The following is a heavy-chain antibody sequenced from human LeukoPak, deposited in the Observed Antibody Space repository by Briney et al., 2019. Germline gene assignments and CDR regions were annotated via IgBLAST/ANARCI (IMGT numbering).Heavy chain of an antibody. CDR2: IYYSGRT. Sequence: PSETRSLTCTVSGGSIGSGDYYWSWIRQPPGKGLEWLGRIYYSGRTYYNPSLKSRHPISVHPAKTQFSLEPHSVTAADSAVYYCARHXXGEXGYXKFXGQGTLVTV. CDR1: GGSIGSGDYY. J-gene: IGHJ4*02. CDR3: ARHXXGEXGYXKF. D-gene: IGHD3-9*01. V-gene: IGHV4-39*01.